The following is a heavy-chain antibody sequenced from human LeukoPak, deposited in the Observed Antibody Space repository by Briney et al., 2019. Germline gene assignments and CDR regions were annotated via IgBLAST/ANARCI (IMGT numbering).Heavy chain of an antibody. CDR2: IKFDGIQE. J-gene: IGHJ4*02. D-gene: IGHD3-22*01. V-gene: IGHV3-33*05. CDR1: GFSLSSYG. CDR3: ASGSLGHYYDSSGYEY. Sequence: GGSLRLSCAASGFSLSSYGINWVRQAPGKGLEWVGGIKFDGIQEFYADSVKGRFTVSKDTSKNTLHLQMDSLRAEDTAVYYCASGSLGHYYDSSGYEYWGQGTLVTVSS.